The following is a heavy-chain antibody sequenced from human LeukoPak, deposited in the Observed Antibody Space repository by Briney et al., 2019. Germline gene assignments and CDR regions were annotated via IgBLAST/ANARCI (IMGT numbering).Heavy chain of an antibody. D-gene: IGHD3-3*01. J-gene: IGHJ4*02. CDR3: AKDRVPGGYYDFWSGYYPDFDY. V-gene: IGHV3-33*06. CDR1: GFTFSSYG. Sequence: HPGGSLRLSCAASGFTFSSYGMHWVRQAPGKGLEWVAVIWYDGSNKYYADSVKGRFTIPRDNSKNTLYLQMNSLRAEDTAVYYCAKDRVPGGYYDFWSGYYPDFDYWGQGTLVTVSS. CDR2: IWYDGSNK.